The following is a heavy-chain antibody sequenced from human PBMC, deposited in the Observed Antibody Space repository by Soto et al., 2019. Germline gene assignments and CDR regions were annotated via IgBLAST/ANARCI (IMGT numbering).Heavy chain of an antibody. Sequence: PSETLSLTCTVSGGSVSSGSYYWSWIRQPPGKGLEWIGYIYYSGSTNYNPSLKSRVTISVDTSKNQFSLKLSSVTAADTAVYYCAREIRWVLGKKQLVALGFDPWGPGILVTVSS. J-gene: IGHJ5*02. V-gene: IGHV4-61*01. CDR3: AREIRWVLGKKQLVALGFDP. D-gene: IGHD6-6*01. CDR2: IYYSGST. CDR1: GGSVSSGSYY.